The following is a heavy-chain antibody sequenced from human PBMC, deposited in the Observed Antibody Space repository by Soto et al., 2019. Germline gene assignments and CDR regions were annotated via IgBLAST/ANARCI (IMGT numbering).Heavy chain of an antibody. D-gene: IGHD2-15*01. CDR1: GGSFTGYY. J-gene: IGHJ4*02. CDR2: IKDGGST. V-gene: IGHV4-34*01. CDR3: ARGQEGVVATH. Sequence: QVQLQQWGAGLLKPSETLSLTCAVNGGSFTGYYWSWVRQPPGKGLEWIGEIKDGGSTNYSPSLRSRVTISADTSKRQMALKVTSVTAADTAVYSCARGQEGVVATHWDQGSLVTVSS.